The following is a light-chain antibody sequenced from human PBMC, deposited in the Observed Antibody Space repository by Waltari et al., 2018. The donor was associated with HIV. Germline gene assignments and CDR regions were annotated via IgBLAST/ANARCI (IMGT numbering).Light chain of an antibody. CDR1: SSDIGGYDY. Sequence: QSALTQPASVSGSPGQSITISCTGTSSDIGGYDYVSWDQQHPGKAPKLMIYGVSSRPAGVPNRFSGSRSGNTASLTISGLQAEDEADYYCSAYTSISTLAVFGGGTKLTVL. V-gene: IGLV2-14*01. CDR3: SAYTSISTLAV. CDR2: GVS. J-gene: IGLJ2*01.